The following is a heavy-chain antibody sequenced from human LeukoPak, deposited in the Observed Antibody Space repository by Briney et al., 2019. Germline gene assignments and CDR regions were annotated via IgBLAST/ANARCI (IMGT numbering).Heavy chain of an antibody. J-gene: IGHJ4*02. CDR2: IYPGDSDT. CDR3: ARQEGSSWPFDY. CDR1: GYDFPSYW. D-gene: IGHD6-13*01. Sequence: GESLKISCKGSGYDFPSYWIAWVRQVPGRGLEWMGIIYPGDSDTKYSPAFQGQVAISADKSINTAYLQWSSLKASDTAMYYCARQEGSSWPFDYWGQGTLVTVSS. V-gene: IGHV5-51*01.